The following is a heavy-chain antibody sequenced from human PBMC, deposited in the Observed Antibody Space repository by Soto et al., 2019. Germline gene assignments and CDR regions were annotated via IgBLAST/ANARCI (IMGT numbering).Heavy chain of an antibody. CDR3: ARHRAPVTMIVVVSRPNYFDY. Sequence: QLQLQESGPGLVKPSETLSLTCTVSGGSISSSSYYWGWIRQPPGKGLEWIGSIYYSGSTYYNPSLKSRVTISVDTSKNQFSLKLSSVTAADTAVYYCARHRAPVTMIVVVSRPNYFDYWGQGTLVTVSS. J-gene: IGHJ4*02. CDR1: GGSISSSSYY. D-gene: IGHD3-22*01. V-gene: IGHV4-39*01. CDR2: IYYSGST.